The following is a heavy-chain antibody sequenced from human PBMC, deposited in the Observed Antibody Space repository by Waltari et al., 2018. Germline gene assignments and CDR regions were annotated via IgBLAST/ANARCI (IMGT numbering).Heavy chain of an antibody. CDR3: ARENFMTTVTTAFDY. CDR1: GGSISSGDYY. D-gene: IGHD4-17*01. J-gene: IGHJ4*02. V-gene: IGHV4-30-4*08. CDR2: IYYSGST. Sequence: QVQLQESGPGLVKPSQTLSLTCTVSGGSISSGDYYWSWIRQPPGKGLEWIGYIYYSGSTYYNPSLKSRVTISVDTSKNQFSLKLSSVTAADTAVYYCARENFMTTVTTAFDYWGQGTLVTVSS.